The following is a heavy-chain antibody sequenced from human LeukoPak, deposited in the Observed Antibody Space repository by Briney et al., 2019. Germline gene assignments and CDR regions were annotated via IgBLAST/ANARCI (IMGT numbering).Heavy chain of an antibody. D-gene: IGHD5-18*01. CDR2: ISGSAHKI. Sequence: QTGGSLRLSCVASGITFSNYAVSWVRQAPEKGLDWVSVISGSAHKIRYADSVKGRFTISGDNSENIVYLQMNNLRAKDTAVYYCAGRVTGYSSGYVYWGQGTLVTVSS. CDR1: GITFSNYA. J-gene: IGHJ4*02. CDR3: AGRVTGYSSGYVY. V-gene: IGHV3-23*01.